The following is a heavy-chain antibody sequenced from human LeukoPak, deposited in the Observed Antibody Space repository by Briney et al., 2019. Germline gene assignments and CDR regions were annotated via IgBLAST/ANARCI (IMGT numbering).Heavy chain of an antibody. Sequence: SETPSLTCAAYGGSFSDYYWSWIRQPPGKGLEWIGEINHSGSTNYNPSLKSRVTISVDTSKNQFPLKLSSVTAADTAVYYCASGDILTGYSNWGQGTLVTVSS. CDR3: ASGDILTGYSN. CDR2: INHSGST. V-gene: IGHV4-34*01. D-gene: IGHD3-9*01. J-gene: IGHJ4*02. CDR1: GGSFSDYY.